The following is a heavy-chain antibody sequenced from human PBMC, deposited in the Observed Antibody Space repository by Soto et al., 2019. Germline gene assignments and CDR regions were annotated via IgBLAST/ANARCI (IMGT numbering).Heavy chain of an antibody. Sequence: GALRLSCAASGFTFSSYSMNWVRQAPGKGLEWVSSISSSSSYIYYADSVKGRFTISRDNAKNSLYLQMNSLRAEDTAVYYCARDPDDYSPFYYYGMDAWGQGTTVTVSS. CDR3: ARDPDDYSPFYYYGMDA. D-gene: IGHD4-4*01. V-gene: IGHV3-21*01. J-gene: IGHJ6*02. CDR1: GFTFSSYS. CDR2: ISSSSSYI.